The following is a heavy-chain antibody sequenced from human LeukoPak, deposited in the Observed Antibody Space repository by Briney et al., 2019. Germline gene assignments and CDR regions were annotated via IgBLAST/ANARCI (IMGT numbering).Heavy chain of an antibody. D-gene: IGHD3-9*01. V-gene: IGHV1-18*01. Sequence: ASVKVSCKASGYTFTSYGISWVRQAPGQGLEWMGWISAYNGNTNYAQKLQGRVTMTTDTSTSTAYMELRSLRPDDTAVYYCARVGTYYDILTGYTKEDYWGQGTLVTVSS. CDR3: ARVGTYYDILTGYTKEDY. CDR1: GYTFTSYG. J-gene: IGHJ4*02. CDR2: ISAYNGNT.